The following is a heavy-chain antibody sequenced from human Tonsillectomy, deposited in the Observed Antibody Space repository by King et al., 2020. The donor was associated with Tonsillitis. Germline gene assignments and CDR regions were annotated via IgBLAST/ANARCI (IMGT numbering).Heavy chain of an antibody. CDR1: GFTFSSYW. Sequence: VQLVESGGGLVQPGGSLRLSCAASGFTFSSYWMSWVRQAPGKGLEWVANIKQDGSEKYYVDSVKGRFTISRDNAKNSLYLQTNSLRAEDTAVYYCARVRLYYDILTASQPSYFDYWGQGTLVTVSS. D-gene: IGHD3-9*01. CDR3: ARVRLYYDILTASQPSYFDY. J-gene: IGHJ4*02. V-gene: IGHV3-7*01. CDR2: IKQDGSEK.